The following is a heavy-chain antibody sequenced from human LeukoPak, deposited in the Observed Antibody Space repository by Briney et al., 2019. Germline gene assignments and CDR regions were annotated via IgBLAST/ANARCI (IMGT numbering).Heavy chain of an antibody. J-gene: IGHJ5*02. CDR2: IYYSGST. CDR3: ARHRPKEAVTTSNWLDP. D-gene: IGHD4-17*01. Sequence: SSETLSLTCTVSGGSISSSSYYWGWIRQPPGKGLEWIGSIYYSGSTYYNPSLKSRVTISVDTSKNQFSLKLSSVTAADTAVYYCARHRPKEAVTTSNWLDPWGQGTLVTVSS. V-gene: IGHV4-39*01. CDR1: GGSISSSSYY.